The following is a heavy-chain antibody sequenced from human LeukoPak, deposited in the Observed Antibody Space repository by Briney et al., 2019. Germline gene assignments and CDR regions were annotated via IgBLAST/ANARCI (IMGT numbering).Heavy chain of an antibody. CDR2: INPSGGST. J-gene: IGHJ5*02. D-gene: IGHD3-3*01. V-gene: IGHV1-46*01. CDR1: GYTFSSYD. CDR3: ARDREVKITIFGVADPSFDP. Sequence: ASVKVSCKASGYTFSSYDINWVRQAPGQGLEWMGIINPSGGSTSYAQKFQGRVTMTRDMSTSTVYMELSSLRSEDTAVYYCARDREVKITIFGVADPSFDPWGQGTLVTVSS.